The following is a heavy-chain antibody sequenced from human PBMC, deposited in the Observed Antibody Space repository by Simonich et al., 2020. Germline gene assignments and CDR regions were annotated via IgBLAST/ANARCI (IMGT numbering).Heavy chain of an antibody. CDR2: VSAYNGNT. CDR3: ARDQGGRAAAATDY. CDR1: GYTFTSYG. D-gene: IGHD6-13*01. V-gene: IGHV1-18*01. J-gene: IGHJ4*02. Sequence: QVQLVQSGAEVKKPGASVKVSCKASGYTFTSYGISGVRQAPGQGLEWMGCVSAYNGNTTYAQKLQGRVTMTTDTATSTAYMELRSLRSDDTAVYYCARDQGGRAAAATDYWGQGTLVTVSS.